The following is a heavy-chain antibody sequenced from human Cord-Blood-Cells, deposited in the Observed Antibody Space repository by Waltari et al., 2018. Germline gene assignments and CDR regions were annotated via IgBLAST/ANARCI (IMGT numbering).Heavy chain of an antibody. CDR2: ISYDGSNK. Sequence: QVQLVESGGGVVQPGRSLRLSCAASGFTFSSYAMHWVRQAQGKGLEWVAVISYDGSNKYYADSVKGRFTISRDNSKNTLYLQMNSLRAEDTAVYYCARGIAARGGYYGMDVWGQGTTVTVSS. CDR1: GFTFSSYA. V-gene: IGHV3-30-3*01. J-gene: IGHJ6*02. CDR3: ARGIAARGGYYGMDV. D-gene: IGHD6-6*01.